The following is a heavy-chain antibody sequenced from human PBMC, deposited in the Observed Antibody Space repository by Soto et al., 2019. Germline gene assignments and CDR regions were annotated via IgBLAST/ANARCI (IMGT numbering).Heavy chain of an antibody. CDR2: ISAYNGNT. V-gene: IGHV1-18*01. CDR1: GYTFTSYG. CDR3: ARDWGILSYIVGDTAYYFDY. J-gene: IGHJ4*02. D-gene: IGHD1-26*01. Sequence: QVQLVQSGAEVKKPGASVKVSCKASGYTFTSYGISWVRQAPGQGLEWMGWISAYNGNTNYAQKLQGRVTMTTDTSTSTAYMELRSLRSDDTAVYYCARDWGILSYIVGDTAYYFDYWGQGTLVTVSS.